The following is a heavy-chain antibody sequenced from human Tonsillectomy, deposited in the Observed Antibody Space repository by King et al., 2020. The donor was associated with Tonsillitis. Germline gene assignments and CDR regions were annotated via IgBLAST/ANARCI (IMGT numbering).Heavy chain of an antibody. CDR1: GFTFSSYG. J-gene: IGHJ4*02. Sequence: QLVQSGGGVVQPGRSLRLSCAASGFTFSSYGIHWVRQAPGKGLEWVAVISYDGNNTFHVDSVKGRFTISRDNSKNTLSLQMNSLRPEDTAVYYCAKXXGGDFWGXXXXXXQGTLVTVSS. CDR3: AKXXGGDFWGXXXX. CDR2: ISYDGNNT. D-gene: IGHD3-3*01. V-gene: IGHV3-30*18.